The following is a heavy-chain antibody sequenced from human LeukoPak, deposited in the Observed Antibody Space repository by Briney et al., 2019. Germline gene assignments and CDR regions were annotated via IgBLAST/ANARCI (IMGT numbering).Heavy chain of an antibody. CDR2: IYTSGST. CDR3: ARVDGYNLAHDY. CDR1: GGSINSATYY. Sequence: SETLSLTCTVSGGSINSATYYWTWIRQPAGKGLEWIGRIYTSGSTNYNPSLKSRVTISVDTSKNQFSLKLSSVTAADTAVYYCARVDGYNLAHDYWGQGTLVTVSS. D-gene: IGHD5-24*01. V-gene: IGHV4-61*02. J-gene: IGHJ4*02.